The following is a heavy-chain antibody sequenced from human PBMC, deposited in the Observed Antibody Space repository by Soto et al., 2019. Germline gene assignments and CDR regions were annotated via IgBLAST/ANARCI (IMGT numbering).Heavy chain of an antibody. CDR3: ATMFDY. CDR1: ESTLGSLA. Sequence: QVQLVESGGAGFKLGGSWKPPVAPFESTLGSLAMHWFGKAPGKGLEWVAVISYDGSNKYYADSVKGRFTISRDNSKNTLYLQMNSLRAEDTAVYYCATMFDYWGQGTLVTVSS. CDR2: ISYDGSNK. V-gene: IGHV3-30*03. J-gene: IGHJ4*02.